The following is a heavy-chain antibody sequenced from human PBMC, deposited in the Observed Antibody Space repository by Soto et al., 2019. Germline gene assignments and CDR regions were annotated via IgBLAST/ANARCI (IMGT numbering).Heavy chain of an antibody. J-gene: IGHJ6*02. CDR1: GFTFNNYA. CDR3: AKDMRGGSSSSRYYYGLDV. CDR2: ISWNSGTI. V-gene: IGHV3-9*01. D-gene: IGHD6-13*01. Sequence: GGSLRLSCAASGFTFNNYAMHWVRQAPGKGLEWVSGISWNSGTIVYADSVTGRFTISRDNAKTSLYLQMNSLRGEDTALYYCAKDMRGGSSSSRYYYGLDVWGQGTTVTVSS.